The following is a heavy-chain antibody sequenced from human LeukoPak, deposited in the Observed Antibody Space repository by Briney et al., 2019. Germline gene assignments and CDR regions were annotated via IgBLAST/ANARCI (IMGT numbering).Heavy chain of an antibody. Sequence: GGSLRLSCAASGFTFSSYTLTWVRQAPGKGLEWVSTISGSGGNTYYADSVKGRFTISRDNSKNTLYLQMNSLRAEDTAVYYCARRFRGTSGLYYFDSWGQGTLVTVSS. D-gene: IGHD2/OR15-2a*01. CDR3: ARRFRGTSGLYYFDS. V-gene: IGHV3-23*01. J-gene: IGHJ4*02. CDR1: GFTFSSYT. CDR2: ISGSGGNT.